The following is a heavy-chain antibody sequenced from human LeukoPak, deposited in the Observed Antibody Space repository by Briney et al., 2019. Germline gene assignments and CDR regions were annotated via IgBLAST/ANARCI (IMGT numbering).Heavy chain of an antibody. CDR1: GYSFTSYW. J-gene: IGHJ4*02. CDR2: IYPGDSDT. Sequence: GESLKISCKGSGYSFTSYWIGWVRQMPGTGLEWMGIIYPGDSDTRYSPSFQGQVTISADKSISTAYLQWSSLKASDTAMYYCARGGDCSSTSCYDGGDYWGQGTLVTVSS. D-gene: IGHD2-2*01. CDR3: ARGGDCSSTSCYDGGDY. V-gene: IGHV5-51*01.